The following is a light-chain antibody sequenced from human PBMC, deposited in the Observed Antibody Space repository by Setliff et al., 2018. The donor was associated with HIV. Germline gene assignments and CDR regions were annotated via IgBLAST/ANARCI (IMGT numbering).Light chain of an antibody. CDR1: SSDIGSYYC. CDR3: SSYSSNSTPYV. Sequence: QSVLTQPASVSGSPGQSVTISCTGTSSDIGSYYCVSWYQQHPGKAPKLVIYDVSNRPSGVSDRFSGSRSGNTASLTISGLQAEDEADYYCSSYSSNSTPYVFGSGTKGTVL. V-gene: IGLV2-14*03. CDR2: DVS. J-gene: IGLJ1*01.